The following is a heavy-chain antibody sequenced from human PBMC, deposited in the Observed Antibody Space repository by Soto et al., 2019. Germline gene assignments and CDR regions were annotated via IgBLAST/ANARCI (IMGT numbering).Heavy chain of an antibody. J-gene: IGHJ4*02. CDR2: LTSDGGNE. V-gene: IGHV3-30-3*01. Sequence: QEYLVESGGGVVRPGTSLKLSCHASGVTFNSYSFHWVRQPPGEGLEWVASLTSDGGNENYAESVRGRFSLSRDNSNNIFYLQINSVRPEDTAVYYCARELTAFDTWGQGTLVAVSS. CDR1: GVTFNSYS. CDR3: ARELTAFDT. D-gene: IGHD3-22*01.